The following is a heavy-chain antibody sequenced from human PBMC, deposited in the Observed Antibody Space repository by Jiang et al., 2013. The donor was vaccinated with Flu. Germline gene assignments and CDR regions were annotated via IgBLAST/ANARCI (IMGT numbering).Heavy chain of an antibody. J-gene: IGHJ4*02. CDR1: GFSLTTSGMC. CDR2: IGWDDAK. Sequence: TQTLTLTCTFSGFSLTTSGMCVSWIRQPPGKALEWLAFIGWDDAKYYSTSLKSRVTISTDTSKNQVVLTMSNMDPVDTATYYCARIAVGRGGSEFPNMHEHFFDSWGQGTLVTVSS. V-gene: IGHV2-70*01. CDR3: ARIAVGRGGSEFPNMHEHFFDS. D-gene: IGHD3-10*01.